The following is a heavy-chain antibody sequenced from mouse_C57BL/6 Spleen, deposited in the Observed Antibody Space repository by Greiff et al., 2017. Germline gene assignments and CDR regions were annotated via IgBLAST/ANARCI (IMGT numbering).Heavy chain of an antibody. CDR2: IRSTSNNYAT. CDR1: GFSFNTYA. V-gene: IGHV10-1*01. J-gene: IGHJ2*01. Sequence: EVKVVESGGGLVQPKGSLKLSCAASGFSFNTYAMNWVRQAPGPGLEWVARIRSTSNNYATYYADSVKDRFTISRDDSESMLYLQMNNSKTEDAAMYYCVRSDLDYWGQGTTLTVSS. CDR3: VRSDLDY.